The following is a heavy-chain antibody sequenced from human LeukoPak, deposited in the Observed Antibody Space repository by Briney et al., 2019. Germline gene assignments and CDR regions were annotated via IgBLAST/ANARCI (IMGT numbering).Heavy chain of an antibody. CDR1: GGSISNYY. CDR2: IYYSGST. CDR3: ARDMVRGVIGAFDI. D-gene: IGHD3-10*01. V-gene: IGHV4-59*01. J-gene: IGHJ3*02. Sequence: SETLSLTCTVSGGSISNYYWSWIRQPPGKGLEWIGYIYYSGSTNYKPSLKSRVTISVDTSKNQFSLKLSSVTAADTAVHYCARDMVRGVIGAFDIWGQGTIVTVSS.